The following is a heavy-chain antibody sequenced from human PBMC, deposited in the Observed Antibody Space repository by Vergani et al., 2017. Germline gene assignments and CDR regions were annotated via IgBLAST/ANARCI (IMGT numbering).Heavy chain of an antibody. J-gene: IGHJ6*03. V-gene: IGHV4-34*01. D-gene: IGHD6-13*01. CDR2: IYYSGST. CDR1: GGSFSGYY. Sequence: QVQLQQWGAGLLKPSETLSLTCAVYGGSFSGYYWSWIRQPPGKGLEWIGSIYYSGSTYYNPSLKSRVTISVDTSKNQFSLKLSSVTAADTAVYYCARRGYSSSWYLDYYYYYMDVWGKGTTVTVSS. CDR3: ARRGYSSSWYLDYYYYYMDV.